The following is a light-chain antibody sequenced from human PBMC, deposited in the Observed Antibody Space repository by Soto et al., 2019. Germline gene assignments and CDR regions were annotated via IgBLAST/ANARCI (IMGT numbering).Light chain of an antibody. Sequence: DIVMTQSPATLSVSPGERATLSCRASQSMSIHLAWYQHKPGQAPRLLIYDASTRATGVPPRFSGSGSGTEFTLTISSLQSEDFATYYCQQYQRWPPWTFGKGTRLKIK. J-gene: IGKJ1*01. CDR3: QQYQRWPPWT. V-gene: IGKV3-15*01. CDR1: QSMSIH. CDR2: DAS.